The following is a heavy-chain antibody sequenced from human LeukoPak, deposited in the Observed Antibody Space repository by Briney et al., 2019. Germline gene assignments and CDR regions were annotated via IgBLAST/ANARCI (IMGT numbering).Heavy chain of an antibody. CDR1: GYTFTGYG. CDR2: ISGNNGNT. J-gene: IGHJ6*02. V-gene: IGHV1-18*01. D-gene: IGHD6-19*01. Sequence: ASVKVSCKVSGYTFTGYGISWVRQAPGQGLEWMGWISGNNGNTSYPQKFQDRVTMTTDTSTNTAYMELRSLRSDDTAVFYCARDRVGGTDYYYYYGMDVWGQGTTVTVSS. CDR3: ARDRVGGTDYYYYYGMDV.